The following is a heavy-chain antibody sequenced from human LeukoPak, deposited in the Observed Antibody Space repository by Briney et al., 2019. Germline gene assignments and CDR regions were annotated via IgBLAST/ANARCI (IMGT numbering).Heavy chain of an antibody. CDR3: AREARGSSWNYFDY. CDR1: GFTFSSYA. V-gene: IGHV3-30-3*01. CDR2: ISYDGSNK. Sequence: PGGSLRLSCAASGFTFSSYAMHWGRQAPGKGLEWVAVISYDGSNKYYADSVKGRFTISRDNSKNTLYLQMNSLRAEDTAVYYCAREARGSSWNYFDYWGQGTLVTVSS. J-gene: IGHJ4*02. D-gene: IGHD6-13*01.